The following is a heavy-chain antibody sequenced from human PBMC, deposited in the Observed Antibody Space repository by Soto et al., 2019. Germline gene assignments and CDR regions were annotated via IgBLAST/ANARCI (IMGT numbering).Heavy chain of an antibody. Sequence: QVQLVQSGAEVKKPGASVKVSCKASGYTFTSYDINWVRQATGQGLEWMGWMNPNSGNTGYAQKFQGRVTITKNTSISTDYMKLSSLRSEDTAVYYCARDLVAATPDYWGQGTLVTVSS. CDR3: ARDLVAATPDY. D-gene: IGHD2-15*01. CDR2: MNPNSGNT. CDR1: GYTFTSYD. J-gene: IGHJ4*02. V-gene: IGHV1-8*01.